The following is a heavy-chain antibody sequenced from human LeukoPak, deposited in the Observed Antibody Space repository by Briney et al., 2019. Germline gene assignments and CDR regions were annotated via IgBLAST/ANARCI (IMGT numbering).Heavy chain of an antibody. CDR3: ARDPTNTSGRYAYFDS. J-gene: IGHJ4*02. D-gene: IGHD6-19*01. V-gene: IGHV1-18*01. CDR1: GYTFTHHG. CDR2: ISCYNGDT. Sequence: ASVKVSCKASGYTFTHHGISWVRQAPGQGLEWMAWISCYNGDTHYAQKFQGRDTLTTDTSTSTAYMELRSLRSDDTAVYYCARDPTNTSGRYAYFDSWGQGTLVTVSS.